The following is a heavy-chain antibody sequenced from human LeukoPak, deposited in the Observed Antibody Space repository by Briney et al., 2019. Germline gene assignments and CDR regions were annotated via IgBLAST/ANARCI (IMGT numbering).Heavy chain of an antibody. CDR1: GGSISGYY. V-gene: IGHV4-4*07. CDR2: IYSSGST. CDR3: ARGGRSYDPGFDP. Sequence: SETLSLTCTVSGGSISGYYWSWIRQPAGRGLEWIGRIYSSGSTNYNPSLKSRVTMSIDTSRNQFSLKANFVTAADTAVYYCARGGRSYDPGFDPWGQGSLVTVSS. J-gene: IGHJ5*02. D-gene: IGHD1-26*01.